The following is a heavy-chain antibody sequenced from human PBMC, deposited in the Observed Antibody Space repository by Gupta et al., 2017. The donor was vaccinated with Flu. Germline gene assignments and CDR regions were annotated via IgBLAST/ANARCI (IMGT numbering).Heavy chain of an antibody. J-gene: IGHJ4*02. Sequence: QVQLVQSGAGIKKPGASVKVSCRASGFTFSSYDVSWVRQAPGQGLQWMGWMNPNSGNTGYAQKFQGIVTMTRDTSINTAYMELSSLTYADKAVYYWARVWDADNYCYRDKNNFDYWGQGTLVTVSS. CDR2: MNPNSGNT. D-gene: IGHD5-24*01. CDR3: ARVWDADNYCYRDKNNFDY. CDR1: GFTFSSYD. V-gene: IGHV1-8*01.